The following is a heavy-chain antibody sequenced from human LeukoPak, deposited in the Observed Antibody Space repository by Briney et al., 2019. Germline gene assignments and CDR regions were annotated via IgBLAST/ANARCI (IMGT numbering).Heavy chain of an antibody. CDR2: MNPNSGNT. CDR3: ARGRITIFGVETVDI. J-gene: IGHJ3*02. CDR1: GYTFTSYG. D-gene: IGHD3-3*01. V-gene: IGHV1-8*03. Sequence: ASVKVSCKDSGYTFTSYGISWVRQATGQGLEWMGWMNPNSGNTGYAQKFQGRVTITRNTSISTAYMELSSLRSEDTAVYYCARGRITIFGVETVDIWGQGTMVTVSS.